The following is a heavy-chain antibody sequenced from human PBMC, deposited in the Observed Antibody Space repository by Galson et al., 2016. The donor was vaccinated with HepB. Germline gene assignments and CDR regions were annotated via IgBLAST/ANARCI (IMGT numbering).Heavy chain of an antibody. J-gene: IGHJ4*01. CDR1: GYSFTRYD. CDR2: MSPSGGRT. D-gene: IGHD2-15*01. CDR3: ARGVDKGYDY. Sequence: SVKVSCKASGYSFTRYDVNWVRQASGQGLEWMGWMSPSGGRTGYAQKFQDRVTMTKDTSIHTAYMELSSLTSDDTAIYYCARGVDKGYDYWGHGTLVTVSS. V-gene: IGHV1-8*01.